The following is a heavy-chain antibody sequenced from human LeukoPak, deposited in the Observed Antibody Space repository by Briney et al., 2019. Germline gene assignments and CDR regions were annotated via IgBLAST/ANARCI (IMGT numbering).Heavy chain of an antibody. CDR2: IYYSGST. Sequence: SETLSLTCTVSGGSISSYYWSWIRQPPGKGLEWIGYIYYSGSTNYNPSLKSRVTISVDTSKNQFSLKLSSVTAADTAVYYCARQGLDGSGSYSSFVDYWGQGTLVTVSS. CDR3: ARQGLDGSGSYSSFVDY. J-gene: IGHJ4*02. V-gene: IGHV4-59*08. D-gene: IGHD3-10*01. CDR1: GGSISSYY.